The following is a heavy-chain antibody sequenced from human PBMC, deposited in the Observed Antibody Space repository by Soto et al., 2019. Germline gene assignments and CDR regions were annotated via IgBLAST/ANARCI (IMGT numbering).Heavy chain of an antibody. CDR2: IIPIFGTA. V-gene: IGHV1-69*13. Sequence: GASVKVSCKASGGTFSSYAISWVRQAPGQGLEWMGGIIPIFGTANYAQKFQGRVTITADESTSTAYMELSSLRSEDTAVYYCARGGSVVVVAATRGDAFDIWGQGTMVTVSS. CDR1: GGTFSSYA. J-gene: IGHJ3*02. D-gene: IGHD2-15*01. CDR3: ARGGSVVVVAATRGDAFDI.